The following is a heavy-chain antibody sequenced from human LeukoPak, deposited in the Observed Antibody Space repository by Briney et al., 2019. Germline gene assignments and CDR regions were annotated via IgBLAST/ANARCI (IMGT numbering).Heavy chain of an antibody. D-gene: IGHD3-3*01. J-gene: IGHJ4*02. CDR1: GYTFTSYG. V-gene: IGHV1-18*01. Sequence: GASVKVSFKASGYTFTSYGISWVRQAPGQGLEGMGWISAYNGNTNYAQKLQGRVTMTTDTSTSTAYMELRSLGSDDTAVYYCARPHYDFWSGYPDYWGQGTLVTVSS. CDR3: ARPHYDFWSGYPDY. CDR2: ISAYNGNT.